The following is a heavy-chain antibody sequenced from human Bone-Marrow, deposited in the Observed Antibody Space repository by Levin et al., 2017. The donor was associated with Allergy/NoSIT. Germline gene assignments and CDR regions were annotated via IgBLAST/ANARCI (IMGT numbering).Heavy chain of an antibody. V-gene: IGHV3-48*03. CDR1: GFTFSSYE. CDR2: ISSSGSTI. J-gene: IGHJ6*02. Sequence: GGSLRLSCAASGFTFSSYEMNWVRQAPGKGLEWVSYISSSGSTIYYADSVKGRFTISRDNAKNSLYLQMNSLRAEDTAVYYCARMRVVAARGYYYGMDVWGQGTTVTVSS. CDR3: ARMRVVAARGYYYGMDV. D-gene: IGHD2-15*01.